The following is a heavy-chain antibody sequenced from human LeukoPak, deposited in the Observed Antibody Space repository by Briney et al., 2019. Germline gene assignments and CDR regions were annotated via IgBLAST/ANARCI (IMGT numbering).Heavy chain of an antibody. D-gene: IGHD2-2*01. Sequence: GGSLRLSCAASGFTFSSYWMSWVRQAPGKGLEWVANTNEGGSEGYYVDSLKGRFTISRDNAKNSLYLQMNSLRAEDTAVYYCARAGFSTSRDFWGQGTLVTVSS. V-gene: IGHV3-7*03. CDR2: TNEGGSEG. J-gene: IGHJ4*02. CDR3: ARAGFSTSRDF. CDR1: GFTFSSYW.